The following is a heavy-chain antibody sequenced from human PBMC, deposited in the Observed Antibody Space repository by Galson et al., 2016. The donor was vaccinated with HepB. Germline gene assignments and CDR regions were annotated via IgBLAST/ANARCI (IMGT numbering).Heavy chain of an antibody. CDR3: ARGRRYDFWSGYPPFDY. J-gene: IGHJ4*02. V-gene: IGHV3-30-3*01. Sequence: SLRLSCAASGFTFSSYAMHWVRQAPGKGLEGVAVISYDGSNKYYADSVKGRFTISRDNSKNTLYLQMSSLRAEDTAVYYCARGRRYDFWSGYPPFDYWGQGTLVTVSS. D-gene: IGHD3-3*01. CDR2: ISYDGSNK. CDR1: GFTFSSYA.